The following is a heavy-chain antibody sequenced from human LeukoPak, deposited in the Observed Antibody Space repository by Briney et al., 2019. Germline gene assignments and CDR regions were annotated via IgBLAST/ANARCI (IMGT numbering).Heavy chain of an antibody. D-gene: IGHD3-10*01. CDR1: GGTFSSYA. CDR2: IIPIFGTA. Sequence: SVKVSCKASGGTFSSYAISWVRQAPGQGLEWMGRIIPIFGTANYAQKFQGRVTITTDESTSTAYMELSSLRSEDTAVYYCARDVMVRGVIHFDYWGQGALVTVSS. V-gene: IGHV1-69*05. J-gene: IGHJ4*02. CDR3: ARDVMVRGVIHFDY.